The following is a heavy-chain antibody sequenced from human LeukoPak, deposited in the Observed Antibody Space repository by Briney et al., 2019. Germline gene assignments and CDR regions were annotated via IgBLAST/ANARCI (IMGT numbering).Heavy chain of an antibody. V-gene: IGHV4-30-2*01. J-gene: IGHJ5*02. CDR2: IYHSGST. D-gene: IGHD3-22*01. CDR3: ASQATYYYDSSGYFDP. CDR1: GGSISSGGYS. Sequence: PSQTLSLTCAVSGGSISSGGYSWSWIRQPPGKGLEWIGYIYHSGSTYYNPSLKSRVTVSVDRSKNQFSLKLSSVTAADTAVYYCASQATYYYDSSGYFDPWGQGTLVTVSS.